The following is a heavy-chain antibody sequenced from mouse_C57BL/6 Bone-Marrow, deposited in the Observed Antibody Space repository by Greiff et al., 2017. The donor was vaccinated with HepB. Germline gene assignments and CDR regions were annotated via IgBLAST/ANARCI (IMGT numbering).Heavy chain of an antibody. J-gene: IGHJ3*01. Sequence: VQLQQPGAELVRPGTSVKLSCKASGYTFTSYWMHWVKQRLGRGLEWIGVIDPSDSYTNYNQKFKGKATLTVDTSASTAYMQLSSLTSEDSAVYYCAREEANDYDQTAWFAYWGQGTLVTVSA. V-gene: IGHV1-59*01. CDR2: IDPSDSYT. CDR1: GYTFTSYW. D-gene: IGHD2-4*01. CDR3: AREEANDYDQTAWFAY.